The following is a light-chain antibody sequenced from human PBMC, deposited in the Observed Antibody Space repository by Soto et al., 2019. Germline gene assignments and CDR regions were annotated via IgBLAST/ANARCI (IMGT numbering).Light chain of an antibody. CDR3: QQSYSTPLT. J-gene: IGKJ3*01. V-gene: IGKV1-39*01. Sequence: DIQMTQSPSSLSASVGDRVTITCRASQSISSYLNWYQQKPGKAPKLLIYASSSLQSGVPSRFSGSGSGTDFTLTISRLQPEDFATYYCQQSYSTPLTFGPGTKVDI. CDR1: QSISSY. CDR2: ASS.